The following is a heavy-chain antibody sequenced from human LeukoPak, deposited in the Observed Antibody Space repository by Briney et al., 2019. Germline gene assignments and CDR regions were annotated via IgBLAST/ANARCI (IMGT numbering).Heavy chain of an antibody. Sequence: PGGSLRLSCAASGFTFSSSIMIWVRQAPGKGLEWVSSIDSSAANTYYEDPVKGRFSISRDNYKNTLFLQMNSLRAEDTAVYYCAKGSSGWPYYFDYWGQGTLVTVSS. CDR1: GFTFSSSI. CDR3: AKGSSGWPYYFDY. D-gene: IGHD6-19*01. V-gene: IGHV3-23*01. J-gene: IGHJ4*02. CDR2: IDSSAANT.